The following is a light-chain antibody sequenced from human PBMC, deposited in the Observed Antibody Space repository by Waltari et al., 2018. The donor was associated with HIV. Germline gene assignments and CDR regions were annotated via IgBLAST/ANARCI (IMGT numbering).Light chain of an antibody. V-gene: IGLV2-8*01. CDR1: SSDIGAYDS. Sequence: QSALTQPPSASGSLGQSVTISCTGSSSDIGAYDSVSWFQQHPNNAPKLVLYEVSKRPSGVPVRFSGSRSGETAFLSVSGLQPDDTAAYFCSSYGDNIRVLFGGGTNLTVL. CDR3: SSYGDNIRVL. CDR2: EVS. J-gene: IGLJ2*01.